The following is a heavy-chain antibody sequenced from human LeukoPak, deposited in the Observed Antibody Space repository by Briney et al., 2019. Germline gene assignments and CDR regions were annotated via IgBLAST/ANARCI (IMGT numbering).Heavy chain of an antibody. CDR3: ARDSLLDY. Sequence: ASVKVSCKASGHTFTGYFMHWVRQAPGQGLEWMGWINPNSGGTNYAQKFQGRVTMTRDTSISTVYMELSRLRSDDTAMYYCARDSLLDYWGQGTLVTVSS. V-gene: IGHV1-2*02. J-gene: IGHJ4*02. CDR2: INPNSGGT. CDR1: GHTFTGYF.